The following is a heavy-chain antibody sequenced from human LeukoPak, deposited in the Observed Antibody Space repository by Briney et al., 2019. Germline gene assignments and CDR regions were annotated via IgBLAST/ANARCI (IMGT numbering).Heavy chain of an antibody. J-gene: IGHJ4*02. CDR2: INPNSGGT. D-gene: IGHD3-22*01. CDR1: GYTFTSYG. V-gene: IGHV1-2*02. Sequence: ASVKVSCKASGYTFTSYGISWVRQAPGQGLEWMGWINPNSGGTNYAQKFQGRVTMTRDTSISTAYMELSRLRSDDTAVYYCAREQPDTMIVVSWGQGTLVTVSS. CDR3: AREQPDTMIVVS.